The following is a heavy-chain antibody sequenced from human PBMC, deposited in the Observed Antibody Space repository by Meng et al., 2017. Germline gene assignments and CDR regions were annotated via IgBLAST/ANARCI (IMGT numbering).Heavy chain of an antibody. CDR3: ARWSIYCSGGSCYSFDY. J-gene: IGHJ4*02. Sequence: QLLGLGPGLGKPSGPRSFTSAVSGGSISSSTWGSWVRQPPGKGLEWIGESYHSGSTNYNPSLKSRVTISVDKSKNQFSLKLSSVTAADTAVYYCARWSIYCSGGSCYSFDYWGQGTLVTVSS. CDR1: GGSISSSTW. CDR2: SYHSGST. V-gene: IGHV4-4*02. D-gene: IGHD2-15*01.